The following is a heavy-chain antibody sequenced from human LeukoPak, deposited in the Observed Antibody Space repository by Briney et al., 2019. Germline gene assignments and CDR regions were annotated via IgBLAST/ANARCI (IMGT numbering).Heavy chain of an antibody. CDR1: GFTFSSYG. Sequence: PGRSLRLSCAASGFTFSSYGMHWVRQAPGKGLEWVAVISYDGSNKYYADSVKGRFTISRDNSKNTLYLQMNSLRAEDTAVYYCAKDREVRGYCYGMDVWGQGTTVTVSS. J-gene: IGHJ6*02. V-gene: IGHV3-30*18. CDR3: AKDREVRGYCYGMDV. D-gene: IGHD3-10*01. CDR2: ISYDGSNK.